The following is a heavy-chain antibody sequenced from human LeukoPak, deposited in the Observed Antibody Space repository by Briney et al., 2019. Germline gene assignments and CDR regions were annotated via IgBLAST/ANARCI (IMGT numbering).Heavy chain of an antibody. J-gene: IGHJ4*02. Sequence: GGSMLLSCAGAAFTFSSHCMSCVRHDKGKLLEWVLAIGGSGGTTYYADCVKDRFTISRDNSKRTVFLQMTSLRVDDTAVYYCAKNLRSMPPLPLDYWGQGTLVTVSS. D-gene: IGHD2-2*01. CDR2: IGGSGGTT. V-gene: IGHV3-23*01. CDR1: AFTFSSHC. CDR3: AKNLRSMPPLPLDY.